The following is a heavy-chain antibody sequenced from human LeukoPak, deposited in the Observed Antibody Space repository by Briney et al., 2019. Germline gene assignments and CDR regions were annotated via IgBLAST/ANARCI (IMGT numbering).Heavy chain of an antibody. D-gene: IGHD2-15*01. Sequence: SETLSLTCAVSGESFSGHYWSWIRQTPGKGLEWIGEVNHSGSTNYNPSLKSRVTISIDTSKNQFSLKLSSVTAADTAVYYCARDLGYCSGGSCYSRPDYAFDIWGQGTMVTVSS. V-gene: IGHV4-34*01. J-gene: IGHJ3*02. CDR2: VNHSGST. CDR3: ARDLGYCSGGSCYSRPDYAFDI. CDR1: GESFSGHY.